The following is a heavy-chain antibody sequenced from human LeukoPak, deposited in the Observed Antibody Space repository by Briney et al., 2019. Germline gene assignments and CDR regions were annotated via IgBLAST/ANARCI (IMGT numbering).Heavy chain of an antibody. Sequence: ASVKVSCKASGYTFTGYYMHWVRQAPGQGLEWMGWINPNSGGTNYAQKFQGRVTMTRDTSISTAYMELSRLRSGDTAVYYCARDTLLGGYSYGYSAIFDYWGQGTLVTVSS. V-gene: IGHV1-2*02. J-gene: IGHJ4*02. CDR2: INPNSGGT. D-gene: IGHD5-18*01. CDR1: GYTFTGYY. CDR3: ARDTLLGGYSYGYSAIFDY.